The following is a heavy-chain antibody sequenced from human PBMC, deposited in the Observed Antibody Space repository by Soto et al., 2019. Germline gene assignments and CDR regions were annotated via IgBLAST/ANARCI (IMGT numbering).Heavy chain of an antibody. V-gene: IGHV3-21*01. CDR1: GFTFSSYS. J-gene: IGHJ6*02. D-gene: IGHD6-6*01. CDR3: ARDLRIAARPDSDYGMDV. Sequence: GGSLRLSCAASGFTFSSYSMNWVRQAPGKGLEWVSSTSSSSSYIYYADSVKGRFTISRDNAKNSLYPQMNSLRAEDTAVYYCARDLRIAARPDSDYGMDVWGQGTTVTVSS. CDR2: TSSSSSYI.